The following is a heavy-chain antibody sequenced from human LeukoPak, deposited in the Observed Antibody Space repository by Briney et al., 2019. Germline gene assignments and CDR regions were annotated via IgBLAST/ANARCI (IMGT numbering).Heavy chain of an antibody. Sequence: SVKVSCKASGGTFSSYAISWVRQAPGQGLEWMGGIIPIFGTANYAQKFQGRVTITADKSTSTAYMELSSLRSEDTAVYYCARGGYCTNGVCFAPNAFDIWGQGTMVTVSS. J-gene: IGHJ3*02. CDR3: ARGGYCTNGVCFAPNAFDI. V-gene: IGHV1-69*06. D-gene: IGHD2-8*01. CDR1: GGTFSSYA. CDR2: IIPIFGTA.